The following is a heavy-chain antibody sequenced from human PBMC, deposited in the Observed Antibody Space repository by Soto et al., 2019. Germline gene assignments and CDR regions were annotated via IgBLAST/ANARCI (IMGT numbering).Heavy chain of an antibody. V-gene: IGHV3-23*01. CDR1: GFTFSSYA. CDR3: AKEMDSSGWEYDAFDI. J-gene: IGHJ3*02. D-gene: IGHD6-19*01. CDR2: ISGSGGST. Sequence: GVSLRLSCAASGFTFSSYAMSLVRQAPGKGLEWVSAISGSGGSTYYADSVKGRFTISRDNSKNTLYLQMNSLRAEDTAVYYCAKEMDSSGWEYDAFDIWGQGTMVTVSS.